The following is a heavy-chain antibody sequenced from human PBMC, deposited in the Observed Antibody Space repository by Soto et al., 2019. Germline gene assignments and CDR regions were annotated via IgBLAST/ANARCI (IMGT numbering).Heavy chain of an antibody. V-gene: IGHV1-24*01. J-gene: IGHJ5*02. Sequence: APVKVSCKVSGYTLTELSMHWVRQAPGKGLEWMGGFDTEDGETIYAQKCQGRVTMTENTSTDTAYMELSSLRSEDTAVYYSATFREGFDPWGQGTMVTVSS. CDR3: ATFREGFDP. CDR1: GYTLTELS. CDR2: FDTEDGET.